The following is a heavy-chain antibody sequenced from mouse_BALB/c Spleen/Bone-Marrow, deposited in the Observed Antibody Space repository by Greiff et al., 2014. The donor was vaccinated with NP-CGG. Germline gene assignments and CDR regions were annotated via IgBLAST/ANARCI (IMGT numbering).Heavy chain of an antibody. J-gene: IGHJ2*01. V-gene: IGHV1-80*01. Sequence: VQLQQSGAELVRPGSSVKISCKASGYAFSVYWMNWVKQRPGQGLEWIGQIYPGDGDTNYNGKFKGRATLTADKSSNTAYMQPKSLTSEDSAIYFYARCGSSVDYWGQGTTLTVSS. CDR1: GYAFSVYW. CDR2: IYPGDGDT. CDR3: ARCGSSVDY.